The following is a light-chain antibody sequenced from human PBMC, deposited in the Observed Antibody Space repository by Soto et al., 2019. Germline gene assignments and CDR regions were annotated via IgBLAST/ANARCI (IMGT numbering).Light chain of an antibody. CDR3: SSYAGSNNVV. J-gene: IGLJ2*01. CDR1: SSDVGAYNY. CDR2: EVS. V-gene: IGLV2-8*01. Sequence: QSALTQPPSASGSPGQSVTISCTGTSSDVGAYNYVSWYQQHPGKAPKLMIYEVSKRPSGVPDRFSGSNSGNPASLTVSGLQAEDEADYYCSSYAGSNNVVFGGGTKVTVL.